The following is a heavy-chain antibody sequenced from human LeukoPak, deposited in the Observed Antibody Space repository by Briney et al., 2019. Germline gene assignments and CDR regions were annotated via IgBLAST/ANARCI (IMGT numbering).Heavy chain of an antibody. J-gene: IGHJ4*02. D-gene: IGHD6-13*01. V-gene: IGHV3-33*01. CDR1: GFTFSSYG. CDR2: IWYDGSNK. CDR3: ARDSRPRAEGQPVY. Sequence: GRSLRLSCAASGFTFSSYGMHWVRQAPGKGLEWVAVIWYDGSNKYYADSVKGRFTISRDNSKNTLYLQMNSLRAEDTAVYYCARDSRPRAEGQPVYWGQGTLVTVSS.